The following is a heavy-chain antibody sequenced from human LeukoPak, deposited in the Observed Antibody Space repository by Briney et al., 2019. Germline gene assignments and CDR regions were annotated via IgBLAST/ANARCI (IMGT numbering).Heavy chain of an antibody. J-gene: IGHJ4*02. CDR1: GYTFTGYY. CDR2: INANTGVT. CDR3: AREYGDNSAAHFDS. V-gene: IGHV1-2*02. D-gene: IGHD4/OR15-4a*01. Sequence: GASVTVSCKASGYTFTGYYIYWVRQAPGQGLECMGWINANTGVTNYAQKFWGGVTMTRDTSVSTAYMELSRLRSDDTAVYFCAREYGDNSAAHFDSWGQGTLVTVSS.